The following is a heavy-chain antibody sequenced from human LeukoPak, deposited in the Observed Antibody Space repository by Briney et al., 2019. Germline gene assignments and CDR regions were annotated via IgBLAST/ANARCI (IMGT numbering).Heavy chain of an antibody. CDR3: ASNSWYCLDY. CDR1: GGSISSNNW. CDR2: IHHSGRT. D-gene: IGHD6-13*01. Sequence: SETLSLTCAVSGGSISSNNWWSWVRQPPGEGLEWIGEIHHSGRTNYNPSLKSRVTISVDKSKNQFSLKPSSVTAADTAVYYCASNSWYCLDYWGQGTLVTVSS. J-gene: IGHJ4*02. V-gene: IGHV4-4*02.